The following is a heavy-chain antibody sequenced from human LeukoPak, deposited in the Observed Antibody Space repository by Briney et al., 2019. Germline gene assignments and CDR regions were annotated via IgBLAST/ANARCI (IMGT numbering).Heavy chain of an antibody. CDR3: ARDAGGSYYFDN. CDR2: ISSSSRTI. V-gene: IGHV3-48*04. CDR1: GFTFSSYS. Sequence: GGSLRLSCAASGFTFSSYSMNWVRQAPGKGLEWVTYISSSSRTIYYADSVKGRSTISRDNAKNSLYLQMNSLRAEDTAVYYCARDAGGSYYFDNWGQGTLVTVSS. D-gene: IGHD1-26*01. J-gene: IGHJ4*02.